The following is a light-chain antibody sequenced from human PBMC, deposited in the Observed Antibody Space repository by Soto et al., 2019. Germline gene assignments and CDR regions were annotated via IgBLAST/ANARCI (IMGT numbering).Light chain of an antibody. Sequence: EIVMTQSPATLSVSTGERATLSCRASQSVSRNLAWYQQKPGQAPRLLIYGASTRATGIPARFSGSGSGTEFTLTLSSLQSEDFAVYYCQQYNNWPRTFGQGTKVELK. CDR1: QSVSRN. CDR2: GAS. CDR3: QQYNNWPRT. J-gene: IGKJ1*01. V-gene: IGKV3-15*01.